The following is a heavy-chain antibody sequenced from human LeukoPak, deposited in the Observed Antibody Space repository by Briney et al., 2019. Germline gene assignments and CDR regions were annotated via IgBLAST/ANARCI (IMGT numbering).Heavy chain of an antibody. D-gene: IGHD6-6*01. Sequence: SETLSLTCTVSVGSISSSSYSWGWIRQPPGKGLEWIGTIYYSGSTYYNPSLKSRVTISVDTSKNHFSLKLSSVTAADTAVYYCALAARVHYMDVWGKGTTVTVSS. CDR2: IYYSGST. CDR1: VGSISSSSYS. J-gene: IGHJ6*03. CDR3: ALAARVHYMDV. V-gene: IGHV4-39*01.